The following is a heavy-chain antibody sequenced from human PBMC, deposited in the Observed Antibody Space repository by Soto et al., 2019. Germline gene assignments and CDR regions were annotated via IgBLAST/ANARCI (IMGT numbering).Heavy chain of an antibody. Sequence: QVQLVQSGAEVKKPGASVKVSCKASGYTFTNYGVIWVRQAPGQGLEWMGWINTYKGNTNYAQKFQGRVTMTTDTSTSTAYMELRSLRSDDTAIYYCAKVQEKWSKFFDYWGQGTLVTVSS. D-gene: IGHD2-15*01. CDR2: INTYKGNT. J-gene: IGHJ4*02. V-gene: IGHV1-18*01. CDR3: AKVQEKWSKFFDY. CDR1: GYTFTNYG.